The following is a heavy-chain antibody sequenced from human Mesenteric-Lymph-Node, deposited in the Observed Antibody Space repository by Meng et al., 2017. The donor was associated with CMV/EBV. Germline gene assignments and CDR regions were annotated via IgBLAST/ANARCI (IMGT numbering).Heavy chain of an antibody. CDR2: IWYDGSNK. D-gene: IGHD1-1*01. J-gene: IGHJ4*02. CDR3: ARDRQRWNDIYYFDY. V-gene: IGHV3-33*01. CDR1: GYTVRSYG. Sequence: GYTVRSYGRLGGRRARGKGLEWVAVIWYDGSNKYYANSVKGRFTISRDNSKNTLYLQMDSLTAEDTAVYYCARDRQRWNDIYYFDYWGQGTLVTVSS.